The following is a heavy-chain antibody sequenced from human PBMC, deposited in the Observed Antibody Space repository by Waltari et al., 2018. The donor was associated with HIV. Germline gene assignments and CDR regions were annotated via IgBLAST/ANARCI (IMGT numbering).Heavy chain of an antibody. CDR2: IYISDNA. Sequence: EVHLVESGGGLVQPGGSLRLSCAASGFIVSNNFMTLVRQAPGKGLEVVSVIYISDNAYYADSVEGRFAISRDNSKNTVFLQMNSLRTEDTTMYYCARGGDNGDINFWGHGTLVTVSS. CDR3: ARGGDNGDINF. D-gene: IGHD4-17*01. CDR1: GFIVSNNF. J-gene: IGHJ4*01. V-gene: IGHV3-66*02.